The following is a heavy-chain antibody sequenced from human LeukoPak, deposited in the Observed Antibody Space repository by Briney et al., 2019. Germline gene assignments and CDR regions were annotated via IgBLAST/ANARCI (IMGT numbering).Heavy chain of an antibody. CDR3: AKQSGSTVPNTGSYY. CDR2: ISGSGVST. V-gene: IGHV3-23*01. Sequence: GGSLRLSCAASGFTFSTYAMNWVRQSPGKGLEWVSGISGSGVSTYCADSVKGRFTISRDNSKNTLYLQMNSLRAEDTAVYYCAKQSGSTVPNTGSYYWGQGTLVTVTS. D-gene: IGHD1-26*01. CDR1: GFTFSTYA. J-gene: IGHJ4*02.